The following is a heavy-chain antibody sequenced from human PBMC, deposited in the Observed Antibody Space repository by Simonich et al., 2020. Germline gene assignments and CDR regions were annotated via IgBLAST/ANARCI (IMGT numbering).Heavy chain of an antibody. CDR1: GFSPSTSGVG. D-gene: IGHD3-10*01. CDR2: IYWDDDK. V-gene: IGHV2-5*02. CDR3: AHKLSGWFGERDAFDI. Sequence: QITLKESGPTLVQPTQTLTLTCTFSGFSPSTSGVGVGWIRQPPGKALEWLAVIYWDDDKRYSPSLKSRLTITKDTSKNQVVLTMTNMDPVDTATYYCAHKLSGWFGERDAFDIWGQGTMVTVSS. J-gene: IGHJ3*02.